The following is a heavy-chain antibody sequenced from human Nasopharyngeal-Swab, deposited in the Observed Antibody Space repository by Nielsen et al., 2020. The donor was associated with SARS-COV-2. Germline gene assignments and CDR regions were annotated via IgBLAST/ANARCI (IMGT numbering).Heavy chain of an antibody. CDR3: ARDPITMVQGGLNWFDP. J-gene: IGHJ5*02. Sequence: GGSLRLSCAGSGFGFSDYWISWVRQAPGKGLEWVANIKQDGSEKYYVDSVKGRFTISRDNAKNSLYLQMNSLRAEDTAVYYCARDPITMVQGGLNWFDPWGQGTLVTVSS. CDR1: GFGFSDYW. D-gene: IGHD3-10*01. V-gene: IGHV3-7*03. CDR2: IKQDGSEK.